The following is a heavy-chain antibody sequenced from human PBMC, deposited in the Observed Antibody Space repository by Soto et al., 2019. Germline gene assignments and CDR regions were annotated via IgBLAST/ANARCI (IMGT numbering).Heavy chain of an antibody. J-gene: IGHJ4*02. V-gene: IGHV3-30*18. CDR1: GFIFSNYG. D-gene: IGHD3-10*01. Sequence: GGSLRLSCAASGFIFSNYGMHWVRQARGKGLEWVATISNDGSKKYNADSVKGRFTISRDNSKNMLYLQTNSLRPEDTAVYYCAKDWDYRGDLDYWGQGTLVTVSS. CDR2: ISNDGSKK. CDR3: AKDWDYRGDLDY.